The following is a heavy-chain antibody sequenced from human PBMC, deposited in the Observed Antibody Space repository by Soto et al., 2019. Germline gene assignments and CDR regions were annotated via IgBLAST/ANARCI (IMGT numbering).Heavy chain of an antibody. V-gene: IGHV1-69*13. J-gene: IGHJ4*02. CDR3: ARGFFGRNCDY. CDR2: IIPIFGTA. CDR1: GVTFSSYA. D-gene: IGHD3-10*01. Sequence: SVKFSCKSSGVTFSSYAISWVRQAPGQGLEWMGGIIPIFGTANYAQKFQGRVTITADESTSTAYMKLSSLRSEDTAVSYCARGFFGRNCDYCGQGKLFTGSS.